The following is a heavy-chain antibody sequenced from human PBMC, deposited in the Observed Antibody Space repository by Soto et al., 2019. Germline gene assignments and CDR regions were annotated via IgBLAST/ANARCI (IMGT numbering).Heavy chain of an antibody. CDR1: GGTFSSYA. V-gene: IGHV1-69*06. CDR3: ARDCSSTSGRNWFDP. D-gene: IGHD2-2*01. J-gene: IGHJ5*02. CDR2: IIPIFGTA. Sequence: ASVKVSCKASGGTFSSYAISWVRQAPGQGLEWMGGIIPIFGTANYAQKFQGRVTITADKSTSTAYMELSSLRSEDTAVYYCARDCSSTSGRNWFDPWGQGTLVTVSS.